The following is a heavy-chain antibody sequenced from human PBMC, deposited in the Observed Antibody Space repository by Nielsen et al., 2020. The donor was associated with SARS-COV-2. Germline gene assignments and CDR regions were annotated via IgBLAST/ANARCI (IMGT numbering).Heavy chain of an antibody. CDR1: GSTFSSYG. Sequence: GGSLRLSCAASGSTFSSYGMHWVRQAPGKGLEWAAVIWSDGSNKYYADSVKGRFTISRDNSKNTLYLQMNSLRAEDTAVYYCARDNDFWSGYYLDYWGQGTLVTVSS. V-gene: IGHV3-33*01. D-gene: IGHD3-3*01. J-gene: IGHJ4*02. CDR2: IWSDGSNK. CDR3: ARDNDFWSGYYLDY.